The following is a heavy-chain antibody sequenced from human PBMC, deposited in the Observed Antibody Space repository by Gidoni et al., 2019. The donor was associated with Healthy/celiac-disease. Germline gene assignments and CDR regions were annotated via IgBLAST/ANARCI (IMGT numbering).Heavy chain of an antibody. CDR1: GFTFSSYA. J-gene: IGHJ5*02. CDR3: VKWGRRIAAAGTFDP. V-gene: IGHV3-64D*06. Sequence: EVQLVESGGGLVQPGGSLRLSCSASGFTFSSYAMHWVRQAPGKGLEYVSAISSNGGSTYYADSVKGRFTISRDNSKNTLYLQMSSLRAEDTAVYYCVKWGRRIAAAGTFDPWGQGTLVTVSS. D-gene: IGHD6-13*01. CDR2: ISSNGGST.